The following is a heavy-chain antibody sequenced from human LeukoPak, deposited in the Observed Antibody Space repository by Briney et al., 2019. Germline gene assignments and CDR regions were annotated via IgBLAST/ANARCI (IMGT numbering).Heavy chain of an antibody. CDR1: GFTFSDHW. Sequence: GGSLRLSCAASGFTFSDHWMHWVRQVPGKGLVWVSRIKADGSWTNDADSVKGRFTISRDNAENTLYLQMNSLRVEDTAVYYCVRGVGGSSYLDYWGQGALVTVSS. J-gene: IGHJ4*02. CDR2: IKADGSWT. V-gene: IGHV3-74*01. D-gene: IGHD3-16*01. CDR3: VRGVGGSSYLDY.